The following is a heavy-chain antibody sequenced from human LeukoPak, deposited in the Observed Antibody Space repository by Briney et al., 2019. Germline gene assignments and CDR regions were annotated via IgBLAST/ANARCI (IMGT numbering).Heavy chain of an antibody. CDR2: IYTSGST. CDR3: AGRYDFWSGYYIVDNTEVFDY. D-gene: IGHD3-3*01. CDR1: GGSISSYY. J-gene: IGHJ4*02. V-gene: IGHV4-4*07. Sequence: PSETLSLTCTVSGGSISSYYWSWIRQPAGKGLEWIGRIYTSGSTNYNPSLKSRVTMSVDTSKNQFSLKLSSVTAADTAVYYCAGRYDFWSGYYIVDNTEVFDYWGQGTLVTVSS.